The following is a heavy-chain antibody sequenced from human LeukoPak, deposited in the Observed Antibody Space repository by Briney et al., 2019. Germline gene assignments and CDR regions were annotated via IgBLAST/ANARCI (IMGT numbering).Heavy chain of an antibody. CDR1: GFTFSSYA. D-gene: IGHD3-22*01. CDR2: ISGSGGNT. J-gene: IGHJ4*02. V-gene: IGHV3-23*01. CDR3: AKGSGYYDSSCSTLFFFDY. Sequence: QPGGSLRLSCAASGFTFSSYAMSWVRQAPGKGLEWVSAISGSGGNTYYADSVKGRFTISRDNSKNTLYLQMNSLRAEDTAVYYCAKGSGYYDSSCSTLFFFDYRGQGTLVTVSS.